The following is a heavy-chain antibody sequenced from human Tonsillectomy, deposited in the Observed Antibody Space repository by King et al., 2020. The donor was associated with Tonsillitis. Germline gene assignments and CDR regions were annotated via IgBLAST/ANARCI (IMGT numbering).Heavy chain of an antibody. CDR1: GDTFTSYY. CDR2: XNLSGGTT. Sequence: VQLVXSGAEVKKPGASVKLSCKASGDTFTSYYMHWVRQAPGXGLEXMGLXNLSGGTTSXAXXXQXXVIXXRGTSTTTXSLDMSCLRSEDTALYYCARXXXXXXXXXAXXXWGXXXMVTXSP. CDR3: ARXXXXXXXXXAXXX. V-gene: IGHV1-46*01. J-gene: IGHJ3*01.